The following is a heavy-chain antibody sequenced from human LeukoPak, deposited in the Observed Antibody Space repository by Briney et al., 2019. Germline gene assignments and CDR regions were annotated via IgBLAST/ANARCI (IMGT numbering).Heavy chain of an antibody. CDR2: IYYSGST. V-gene: IGHV4-31*03. Sequence: SQTLSLTCTVSGGSISSGGYYWSWIRQHPGKGLEWIGYIYYSGSTYYNPSLKSRVTISVDTSKNQFSLKLSSVTAADTAVYYCASEERTLHYYYGMDVWGQGTTVTVSS. D-gene: IGHD1-1*01. CDR1: GGSISSGGYY. J-gene: IGHJ6*02. CDR3: ASEERTLHYYYGMDV.